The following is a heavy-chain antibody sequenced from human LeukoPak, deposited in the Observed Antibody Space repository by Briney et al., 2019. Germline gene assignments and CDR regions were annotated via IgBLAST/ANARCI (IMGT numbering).Heavy chain of an antibody. CDR1: GFTFNSYC. CDR2: IKRDGSEK. CDR3: ARLGPASSGWPESFDY. D-gene: IGHD6-19*01. V-gene: IGHV3-7*03. J-gene: IGHJ4*02. Sequence: GGSLRLSCAASGFTFNSYCMNWVRQAPGKGLEWVANIKRDGSEKYYVDSVKGRFTISRDNAKNSLDLQMNSLRVEDTAVYYCARLGPASSGWPESFDYWGQGTLVTVSS.